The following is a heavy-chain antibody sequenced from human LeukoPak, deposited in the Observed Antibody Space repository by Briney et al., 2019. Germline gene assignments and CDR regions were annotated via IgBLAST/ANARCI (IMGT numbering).Heavy chain of an antibody. D-gene: IGHD5-18*01. CDR2: INHDGSST. CDR3: ARDLGYNSAS. J-gene: IGHJ5*02. CDR1: GFTFTTYW. Sequence: GGSLRLSCAVSGFTFTTYWMNWVRQVPGKGLVWVSHINHDGSSTNYADSVKGRFTISRDNAKNTLYLQMSRLTAEDTAVYYRARDLGYNSASWGQGTLVTVSS. V-gene: IGHV3-74*01.